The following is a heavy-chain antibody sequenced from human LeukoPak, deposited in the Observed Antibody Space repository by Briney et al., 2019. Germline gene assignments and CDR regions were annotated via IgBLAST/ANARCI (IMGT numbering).Heavy chain of an antibody. Sequence: SETLSLTCTVSGGSISSSSYYWGWIRQPPGKGLEWIGSIYYSGSTYYNPSLKSRVTISVDTSKNQFSLKLSSVTAADTAVYYCARQPAVDGDYMGLGNWFDPWGQGTLVTVSS. CDR2: IYYSGST. CDR3: ARQPAVDGDYMGLGNWFDP. J-gene: IGHJ5*02. V-gene: IGHV4-39*01. CDR1: GGSISSSSYY. D-gene: IGHD4-17*01.